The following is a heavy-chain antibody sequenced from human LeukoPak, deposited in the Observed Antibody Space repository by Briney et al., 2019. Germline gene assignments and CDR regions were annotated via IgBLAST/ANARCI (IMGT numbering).Heavy chain of an antibody. D-gene: IGHD6-19*01. CDR3: ARGDGAVAGMGNDY. V-gene: IGHV3-21*01. CDR2: ISSASSYI. CDR1: GFSLTSYS. J-gene: IGHJ4*02. Sequence: GGSLRLSCAVSGFSLTSYSMNWVRQAPGKGLEWVSSISSASSYIYYADSVKGRITISTDNAKNSLYLQMNSLRAEDTAVYYCARGDGAVAGMGNDYWGQGTLVTVSS.